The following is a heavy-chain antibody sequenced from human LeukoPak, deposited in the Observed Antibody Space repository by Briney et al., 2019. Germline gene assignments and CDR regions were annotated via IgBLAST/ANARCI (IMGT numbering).Heavy chain of an antibody. V-gene: IGHV5-51*01. CDR2: IYPGDSDI. CDR1: GYSFTSHW. CDR3: ARQVLRYFDWSGYYYMDV. Sequence: GESLKISCKASGYSFTSHWIAWVRQMPGKGLEWMGIIYPGDSDIRYTPSFQGQVTISADKSVNTAYPQWSSLKASDTAIYYCARQVLRYFDWSGYYYMDVWGKGTTVTVSS. J-gene: IGHJ6*03. D-gene: IGHD3-9*01.